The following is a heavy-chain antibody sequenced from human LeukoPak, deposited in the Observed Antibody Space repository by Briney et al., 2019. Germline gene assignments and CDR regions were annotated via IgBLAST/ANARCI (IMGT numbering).Heavy chain of an antibody. CDR3: ATCAGYGERVTFDY. CDR1: GYTLTELS. D-gene: IGHD6-13*01. Sequence: ASVKVSCKVSGYTLTELSMHWVRQAPGKGLEWMGGFDPEDGETIYAQKFQGRATMTEDTSTDTAYMELSSLRSEDTAVYYCATCAGYGERVTFDYWGQGTLVTVSS. CDR2: FDPEDGET. V-gene: IGHV1-24*01. J-gene: IGHJ4*02.